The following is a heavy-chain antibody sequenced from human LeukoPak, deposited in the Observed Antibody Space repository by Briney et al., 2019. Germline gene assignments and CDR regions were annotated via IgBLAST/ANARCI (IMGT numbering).Heavy chain of an antibody. CDR1: GYTYTRYG. J-gene: IGHJ4*02. V-gene: IGHV1-18*01. CDR2: ISAYNGNT. CDR3: ARGWPDVDDFSY. D-gene: IGHD3-16*01. Sequence: GASVKVSCTASGYTYTRYGISWVGQAPGQGLEWMGWISAYNGNTNDAHKFQGRVTMTTDTSTSTASMELRSLRSDDTAVYYCARGWPDVDDFSYWGRGTLVTVSS.